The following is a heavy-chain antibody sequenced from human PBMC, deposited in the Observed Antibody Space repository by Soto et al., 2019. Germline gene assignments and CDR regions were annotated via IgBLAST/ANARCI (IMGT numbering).Heavy chain of an antibody. CDR1: GFAFNRYG. CDR3: AKIDGDYLNSYYGLDV. J-gene: IGHJ6*02. CDR2: VSYDGRHT. D-gene: IGHD4-17*01. V-gene: IGHV3-30*18. Sequence: QVKLVQSGGGVVQPGRSLRLSCAAAGFAFNRYGMHWVRQAPGKGLEWVAVVSYDGRHTKYADSVRGRFTISRDNSENRLHLQMTRLRTEDTSVYYCAKIDGDYLNSYYGLDVWGQGVTVTVSS.